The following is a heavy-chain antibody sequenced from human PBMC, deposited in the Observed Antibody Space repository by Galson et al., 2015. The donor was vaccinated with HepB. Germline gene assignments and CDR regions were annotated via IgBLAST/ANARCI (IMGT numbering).Heavy chain of an antibody. CDR1: GFTFSSYA. J-gene: IGHJ6*02. CDR2: ISGSGGST. V-gene: IGHV3-23*01. Sequence: SLRLSCAASGFTFSSYAMSWVRQAPGKGLEWVSAISGSGGSTYYADSVKGRFTISRDNSKNTLYLQMNSLRAEDTAVYYCAKWGTYYYDSSGYYKREVYGMDVWGQGTTVTVSS. CDR3: AKWGTYYYDSSGYYKREVYGMDV. D-gene: IGHD3-22*01.